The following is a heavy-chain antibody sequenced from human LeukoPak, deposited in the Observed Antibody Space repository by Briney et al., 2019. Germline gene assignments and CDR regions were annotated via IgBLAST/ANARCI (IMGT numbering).Heavy chain of an antibody. CDR1: GGSISSYY. Sequence: SETLSLTCTVSGGSISSYYWSWIRQPPGKGLEWIGYIYYSGSTNYNPSLKSRVTISVDTSKNQFSLKLSSVTAADTAVYYCARGTFGSSSAYGDYWGQGTLVTVSS. V-gene: IGHV4-59*01. CDR3: ARGTFGSSSAYGDY. D-gene: IGHD6-6*01. J-gene: IGHJ4*02. CDR2: IYYSGST.